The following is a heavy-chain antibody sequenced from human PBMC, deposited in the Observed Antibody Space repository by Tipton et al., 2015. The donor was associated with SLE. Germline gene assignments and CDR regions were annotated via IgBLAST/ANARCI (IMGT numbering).Heavy chain of an antibody. Sequence: TLSLTCTVSGGSISSSSYYCGWIRQPPGKGLEWIGRIYYSGGTYYNPSLKSRVTISVDTSKNQFSLKLSSVTAADTAVYYCTRPLRGLRFAWFDPWGQGTLVTVSS. CDR3: TRPLRGLRFAWFDP. D-gene: IGHD5-12*01. CDR2: IYYSGGT. J-gene: IGHJ5*02. CDR1: GGSISSSSYY. V-gene: IGHV4-39*07.